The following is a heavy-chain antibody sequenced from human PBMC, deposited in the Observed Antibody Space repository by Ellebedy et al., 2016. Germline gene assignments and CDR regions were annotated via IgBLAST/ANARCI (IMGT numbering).Heavy chain of an antibody. CDR3: AKTTGYYDSIGYTDF. CDR1: GFTFSNFA. V-gene: IGHV3-23*01. Sequence: GGSLRLXCAASGFTFSNFAMSWVRQAPGKGLEWVSTISASGHSTYYADSVKGRFTFSRDNSKNTLYLQMNSLRAEDTAIYYCAKTTGYYDSIGYTDFWGQGTLVTVSS. CDR2: ISASGHST. D-gene: IGHD3-22*01. J-gene: IGHJ4*02.